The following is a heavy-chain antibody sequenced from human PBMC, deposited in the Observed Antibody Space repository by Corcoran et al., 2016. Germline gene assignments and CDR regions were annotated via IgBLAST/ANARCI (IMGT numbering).Heavy chain of an antibody. CDR2: IYTSGNT. Sequence: QVQLQESGPGLVKPSETLSLTCTVSGGSISSYYWSWIRQPAGKGLEWIGRIYTSGNTDYNPSLKSRGTMSLDTSKNKLSLKLSSVAAADTAVYYCARVDTSGYCSGGSCPGWFDHWGQGTLVTVSS. CDR3: ARVDTSGYCSGGSCPGWFDH. J-gene: IGHJ5*02. CDR1: GGSISSYY. V-gene: IGHV4-4*07. D-gene: IGHD2-15*01.